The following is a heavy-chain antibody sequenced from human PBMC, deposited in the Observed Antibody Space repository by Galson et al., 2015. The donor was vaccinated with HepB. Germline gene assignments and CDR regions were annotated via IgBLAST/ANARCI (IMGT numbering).Heavy chain of an antibody. CDR3: ARGTPFYYDFWSGYYQGRSWFDP. Sequence: SETLSLTCAVYGGSFSGYYWSWIRQPPGKGLEWIGEINHSGSTNYNPSLKSRVTISVDTSKNQFSLKLSSVTAADTAVYYCARGTPFYYDFWSGYYQGRSWFDPWGQGTLVTVSS. D-gene: IGHD3-3*01. J-gene: IGHJ5*02. CDR1: GGSFSGYY. CDR2: INHSGST. V-gene: IGHV4-34*01.